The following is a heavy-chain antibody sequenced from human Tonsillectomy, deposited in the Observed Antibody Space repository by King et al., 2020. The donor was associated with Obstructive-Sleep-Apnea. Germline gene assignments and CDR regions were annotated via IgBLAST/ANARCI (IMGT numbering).Heavy chain of an antibody. V-gene: IGHV4-38-2*01. CDR2: IYHSGGT. CDR1: GYSLSSNYC. CDR3: ARKSGYHYPFDY. J-gene: IGHJ4*02. Sequence: VQLQESGPGLVKPSETLSLTCSVSGYSLSSNYCWGWIRQPPGKGLEWIWGIYHSGGTYYHPSLKSRVTISLDTSKNPFSLKLSSVTAADTAVYYCARKSGYHYPFDYWGQGTLVTVSS. D-gene: IGHD3-22*01.